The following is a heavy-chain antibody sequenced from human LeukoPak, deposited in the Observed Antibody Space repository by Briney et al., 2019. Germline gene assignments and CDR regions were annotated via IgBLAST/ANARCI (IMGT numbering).Heavy chain of an antibody. CDR3: AGESIAARNFDY. CDR1: GFTFSSYG. J-gene: IGHJ4*02. V-gene: IGHV3-33*01. D-gene: IGHD6-6*01. Sequence: GGSLRLSCAASGFTFSSYGMHWVRQAPGKGLEWVAVIWYDGSNKYYADSVKGRFTISRDNSKNTLYLQMNSLRAEDTAVYYCAGESIAARNFDYWGQGTLVTVSS. CDR2: IWYDGSNK.